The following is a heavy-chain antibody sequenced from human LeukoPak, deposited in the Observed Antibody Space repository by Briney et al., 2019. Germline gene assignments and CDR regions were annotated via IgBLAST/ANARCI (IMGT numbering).Heavy chain of an antibody. CDR1: GFTFSSYS. Sequence: PGGSLRLSCAASGFTFSSYSMNWVRQAPGKGLEWVSSIGSSSSYIYHADSVKGRFTISRDNAKNSLYPQMNSLRAEDTAAYYCAASTKHTAMVDYWGQGTLVTVSS. J-gene: IGHJ4*02. D-gene: IGHD5-18*01. CDR3: AASTKHTAMVDY. CDR2: IGSSSSYI. V-gene: IGHV3-21*01.